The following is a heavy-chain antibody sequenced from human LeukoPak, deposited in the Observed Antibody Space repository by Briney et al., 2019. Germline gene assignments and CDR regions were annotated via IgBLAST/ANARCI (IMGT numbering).Heavy chain of an antibody. CDR2: ISNTGDTI. CDR3: ATDRHGSWIQAR. Sequence: PGGSLRLSCAASGLTLSDFYMSWIRQAPGKGLEWLSYISNTGDTILYADSVKGRFTISRDNSKDTLYLQMNSLRAEDTAVYYCATDRHGSWIQARWGQGTLVTVSS. V-gene: IGHV3-11*01. J-gene: IGHJ4*02. D-gene: IGHD5-18*01. CDR1: GLTLSDFY.